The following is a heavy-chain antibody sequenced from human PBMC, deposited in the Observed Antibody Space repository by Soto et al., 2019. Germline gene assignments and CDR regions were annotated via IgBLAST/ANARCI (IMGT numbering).Heavy chain of an antibody. CDR1: GFTFSSYA. CDR2: ISGSGGST. V-gene: IGHV3-23*01. J-gene: IGHJ6*02. D-gene: IGHD3-16*01. Sequence: PGGSLRLSCAASGFTFSSYAMSWVRQAPGKGLEWVSAISGSGGSTYYADSVKGRFTISRDNSKNTLYLQMNSLRAEDTAVYYCAKDQGYDYVDKYGMDVWGQGTTVTVSS. CDR3: AKDQGYDYVDKYGMDV.